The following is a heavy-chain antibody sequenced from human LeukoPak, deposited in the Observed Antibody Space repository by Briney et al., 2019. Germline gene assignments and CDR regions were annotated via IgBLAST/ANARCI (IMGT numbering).Heavy chain of an antibody. CDR1: GFTFSSYS. D-gene: IGHD4-11*01. Sequence: GGSLRLSCAASGFTFSSYSMNWVRQAPGKGLEWVSYISSSSSTIYYADSVKGRFTISRDNAKNSLYLQMNSLRAEDTAVYYCARGGTTVSGNWPRYYYYYYYMDVWGKGTTVTVSS. V-gene: IGHV3-48*01. CDR2: ISSSSSTI. CDR3: ARGGTTVSGNWPRYYYYYYYMDV. J-gene: IGHJ6*03.